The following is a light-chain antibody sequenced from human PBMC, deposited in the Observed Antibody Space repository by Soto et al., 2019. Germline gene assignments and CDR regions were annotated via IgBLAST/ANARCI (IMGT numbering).Light chain of an antibody. CDR1: QGISNF. Sequence: IQLTQSPSSLSASVGDRVTITCRARQGISNFLAWYQQKPGKAPKLLIYGASTLQSGVPSRFSGSGSGTDFTLTISSLQPEDFATYYLQQLNSYSKTVGQGTKVDIK. J-gene: IGKJ1*01. V-gene: IGKV1-9*01. CDR3: QQLNSYSKT. CDR2: GAS.